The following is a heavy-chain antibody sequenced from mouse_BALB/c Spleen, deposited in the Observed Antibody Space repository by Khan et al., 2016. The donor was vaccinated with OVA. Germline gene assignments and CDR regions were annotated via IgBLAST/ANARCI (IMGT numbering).Heavy chain of an antibody. J-gene: IGHJ4*01. V-gene: IGHV5-6*01. CDR3: ARHWVGLMDF. D-gene: IGHD1-1*01. Sequence: EVELVESGGDLVKPGGSLKLSCAASGFTFSTFGMSWFRQTPDKRLEWVATISSGGTYTYYPDSVKGRFTISRDNAKNTLYLQMSSLRSEDKAMYYGARHWVGLMDFWGQGTSVTVSS. CDR1: GFTFSTFG. CDR2: ISSGGTYT.